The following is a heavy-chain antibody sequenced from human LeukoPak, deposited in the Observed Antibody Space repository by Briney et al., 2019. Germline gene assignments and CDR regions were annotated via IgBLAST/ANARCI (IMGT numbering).Heavy chain of an antibody. Sequence: PGGSLRLSCAASGFTFSSSAMNWVRQAPGKGLEWVSYISSSGSTIYYADSVKGRFTISRDNAKNSLYLQMNSLRAEDTAVYYCARPPPKIAARPGYYYGMDVWGQGTTVTVSS. CDR2: ISSSGSTI. D-gene: IGHD6-6*01. CDR1: GFTFSSSA. V-gene: IGHV3-48*03. CDR3: ARPPPKIAARPGYYYGMDV. J-gene: IGHJ6*02.